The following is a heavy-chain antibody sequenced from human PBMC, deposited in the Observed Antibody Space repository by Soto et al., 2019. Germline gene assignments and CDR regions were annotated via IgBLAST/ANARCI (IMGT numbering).Heavy chain of an antibody. Sequence: EVQLVESGGGLVQPGGSLRLSCAASGFTFSSYWMTWVRQAPGKGLEWVANIKQDGGEENYVDSVKGRFTISRDNAKNSLYLQMTSLRAEGTAVYYSASGAFPTWGSYPLDYWGQGTLVTVSS. V-gene: IGHV3-7*01. J-gene: IGHJ4*02. CDR3: ASGAFPTWGSYPLDY. D-gene: IGHD3-16*02. CDR1: GFTFSSYW. CDR2: IKQDGGEE.